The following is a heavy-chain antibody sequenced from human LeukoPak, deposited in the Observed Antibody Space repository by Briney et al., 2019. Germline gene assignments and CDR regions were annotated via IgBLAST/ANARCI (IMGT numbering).Heavy chain of an antibody. Sequence: RSLRLSCAASGFTFSSYAMHWVRQAPGKGLEWVAVISYDGSNKYYADSVKGRFTISRDNSKNTLYLQMNSLRAEDTAVYYCARELWFGELSSADLAYWGQGTLVTVSS. V-gene: IGHV3-30-3*01. CDR1: GFTFSSYA. D-gene: IGHD3-10*01. CDR2: ISYDGSNK. J-gene: IGHJ4*02. CDR3: ARELWFGELSSADLAY.